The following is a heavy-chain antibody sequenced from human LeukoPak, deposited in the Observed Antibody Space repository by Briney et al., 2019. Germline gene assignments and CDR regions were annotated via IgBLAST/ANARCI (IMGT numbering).Heavy chain of an antibody. CDR2: ISGSGGST. D-gene: IGHD3-3*01. CDR3: AKENGITIFGVVMRENNWFDP. J-gene: IGHJ5*02. Sequence: GGSLRLSCAASGFTFSSYAMSWVRQAPGKGLEWVSAISGSGGSTYYADSVKDRFTISRDNSKNTLYLQMNSLRAEDTAVYYCAKENGITIFGVVMRENNWFDPWGQGTLVTVSS. V-gene: IGHV3-23*01. CDR1: GFTFSSYA.